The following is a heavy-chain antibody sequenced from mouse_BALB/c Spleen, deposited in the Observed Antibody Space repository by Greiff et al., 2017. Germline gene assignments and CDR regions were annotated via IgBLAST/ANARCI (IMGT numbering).Heavy chain of an antibody. Sequence: EVKLMESGGGLVKPGGSLKLSCAASGFTFSSYAMSWVRQTPEKRLEWVASISSGGITYYPDSVKGRFTISRDNARNILYLQMSSLRSEDTAMYYCARGQYGIPYAMDYWGQGTSVTVSS. CDR1: GFTFSSYA. CDR3: ARGQYGIPYAMDY. D-gene: IGHD2-10*02. CDR2: ISSGGIT. J-gene: IGHJ4*01. V-gene: IGHV5-6-5*01.